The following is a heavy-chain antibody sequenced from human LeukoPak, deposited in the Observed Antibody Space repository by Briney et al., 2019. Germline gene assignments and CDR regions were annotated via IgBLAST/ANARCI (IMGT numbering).Heavy chain of an antibody. D-gene: IGHD3-10*01. CDR1: GGSISSYY. V-gene: IGHV4-34*01. Sequence: SETLSLTCTVSGGSISSYYWSWIRQPPGKGLEWIGEINHSGSTNYNPSLKSRATISVDTSKNQFFLKLSSVTAADTAVYYCARRKRGSFDYWGQGTLVTVSS. CDR3: ARRKRGSFDY. J-gene: IGHJ4*02. CDR2: INHSGST.